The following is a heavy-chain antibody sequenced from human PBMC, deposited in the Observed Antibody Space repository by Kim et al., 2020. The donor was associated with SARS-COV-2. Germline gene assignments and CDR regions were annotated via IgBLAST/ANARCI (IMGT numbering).Heavy chain of an antibody. CDR3: ARSYYYGSGYYFDY. J-gene: IGHJ4*02. Sequence: QKLQGRVTMATDTSTSTAYMELRSLRSDDTAEYYCARSYYYGSGYYFDYWGQGTLVTVSS. V-gene: IGHV1-18*01. D-gene: IGHD3-10*01.